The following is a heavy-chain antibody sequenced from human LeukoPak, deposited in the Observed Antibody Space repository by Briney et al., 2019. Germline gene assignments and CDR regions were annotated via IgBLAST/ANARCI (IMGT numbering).Heavy chain of an antibody. CDR3: ATSLGPLTEY. J-gene: IGHJ4*02. Sequence: GGSLRLSCAASGFAFSSNWMQWVRQTPGRGLVWVSRINSGGSGTSYADSVEGRFTISRDNAKNTLYLQMNSLRAEDTAVYYCATSLGPLTEYWGQGTLVTVSS. CDR1: GFAFSSNW. CDR2: INSGGSGT. D-gene: IGHD7-27*01. V-gene: IGHV3-74*01.